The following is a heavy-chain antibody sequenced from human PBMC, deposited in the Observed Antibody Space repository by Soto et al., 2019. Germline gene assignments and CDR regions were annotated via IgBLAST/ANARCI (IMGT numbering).Heavy chain of an antibody. D-gene: IGHD3-22*01. CDR2: ISGSTATI. Sequence: EVQLLESGGGLVQPGGSLRLSCTASGFSFSSYAMSWVRQAPGKGLEWVSVISGSTATIHYADSVKGRFTISRDNSKNTLYLQMNSLRAEDTAVYYCAKGRKGYHDSNGSPWTFDAWGQGTMVTVSP. V-gene: IGHV3-23*01. CDR1: GFSFSSYA. CDR3: AKGRKGYHDSNGSPWTFDA. J-gene: IGHJ3*01.